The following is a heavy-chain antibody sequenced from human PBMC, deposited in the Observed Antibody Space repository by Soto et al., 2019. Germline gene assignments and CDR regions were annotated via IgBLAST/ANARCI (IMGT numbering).Heavy chain of an antibody. J-gene: IGHJ4*02. CDR3: ARVHDYVWGSFRP. D-gene: IGHD3-16*02. CDR2: ISPYNGKT. V-gene: IGHV1-18*04. Sequence: ASVKVSCKASGYTFTTHGISWVRQAPVQGLEWMGWISPYNGKTTYAQKVQCRVTMTTDTSTSTAYMELRGLRSDDTAVYYCARVHDYVWGSFRPWGQGTQVTVSS. CDR1: GYTFTTHG.